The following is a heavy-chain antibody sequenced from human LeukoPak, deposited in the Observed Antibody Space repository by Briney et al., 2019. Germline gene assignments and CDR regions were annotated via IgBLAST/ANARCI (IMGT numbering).Heavy chain of an antibody. CDR1: GYTFTSYG. V-gene: IGHV1-18*01. Sequence: GASVKVSCKASGYTFTSYGISWVRQAPGQGLEWMGWISAYNGNTNYAQKLQGRVTMTTDTSTSTAYMELRSLRSDDTAVYYCARVHYDILTGYLEGRFDDYWGQGTLVTVSS. CDR2: ISAYNGNT. D-gene: IGHD3-9*01. J-gene: IGHJ4*02. CDR3: ARVHYDILTGYLEGRFDDY.